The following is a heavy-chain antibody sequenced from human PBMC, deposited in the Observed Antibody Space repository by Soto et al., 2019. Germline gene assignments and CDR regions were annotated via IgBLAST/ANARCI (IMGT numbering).Heavy chain of an antibody. D-gene: IGHD2-2*01. Sequence: GGSLRLSCAASGFTFSSYSMNWVRQAPGKGLEWVSSISSSSSYIYYADSVKGRFTISRDNAKNSLYLQMNSLRAEDTAVYYCARDYVVVVPAAMHSTYGMDVWGQGTTVTVSS. CDR2: ISSSSSYI. V-gene: IGHV3-21*01. CDR3: ARDYVVVVPAAMHSTYGMDV. CDR1: GFTFSSYS. J-gene: IGHJ6*02.